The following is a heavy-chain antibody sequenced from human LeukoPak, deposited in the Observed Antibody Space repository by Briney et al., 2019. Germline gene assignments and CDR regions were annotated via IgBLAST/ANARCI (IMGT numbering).Heavy chain of an antibody. CDR1: GFNFANYG. J-gene: IGHJ4*02. Sequence: GGSLRLSCSTFGFNFANYGVSWFRQAPGQGLEWVGFLRSTVHGGPAEYAASVEGRFIISRGDSKSIAYLQMNSLKTEDTAVYYCTRAGGYDFWIDYWGQGTLVTVPS. CDR3: TRAGGYDFWIDY. D-gene: IGHD3-3*01. V-gene: IGHV3-49*03. CDR2: LRSTVHGGPA.